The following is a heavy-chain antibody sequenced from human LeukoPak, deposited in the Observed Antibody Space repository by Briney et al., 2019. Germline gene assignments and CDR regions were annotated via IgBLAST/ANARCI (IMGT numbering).Heavy chain of an antibody. CDR1: GYTFTGYY. Sequence: ASVKVSCKASGYTFTGYYIHWVRQAPGQGLEWMGWINPNNGDTNYAQKFQGRVTMTRDTSISTAYLELSSLRSDDTAVYSCARARYYTRWQSDFDYWGQGTLVTVSS. D-gene: IGHD3-10*01. J-gene: IGHJ4*02. CDR2: INPNNGDT. V-gene: IGHV1-2*02. CDR3: ARARYYTRWQSDFDY.